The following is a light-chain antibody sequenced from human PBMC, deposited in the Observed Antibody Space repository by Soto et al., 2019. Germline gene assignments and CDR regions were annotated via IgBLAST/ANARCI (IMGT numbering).Light chain of an antibody. J-gene: IGLJ2*01. CDR1: NSDVGSYNR. CDR2: EVS. CDR3: SSYTSSSTPVV. V-gene: IGLV2-18*02. Sequence: QSALTQPPSVSGSPGQSVTISCTGTNSDVGSYNRVSWYQQPPGTAPKLMIYEVSNRPSGVPDRFSGSKSGNTASLTISGLQAEDEADYYCSSYTSSSTPVVFGGGTKVTVL.